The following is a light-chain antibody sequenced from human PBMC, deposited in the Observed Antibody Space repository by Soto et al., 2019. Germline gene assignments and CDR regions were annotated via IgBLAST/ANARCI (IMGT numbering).Light chain of an antibody. V-gene: IGKV3-11*01. CDR1: QSVSSY. CDR3: QQRSNWLT. CDR2: DAS. Sequence: EIVLTQSPATLSLSPGERATLSCRASQSVSSYLAWYQQKPGQAPRLLIYDASNRATGIPARFSGSGSGTDFTSTNRRLEPEDFAVYYCQQRSNWLTFGGGTKVEIK. J-gene: IGKJ4*01.